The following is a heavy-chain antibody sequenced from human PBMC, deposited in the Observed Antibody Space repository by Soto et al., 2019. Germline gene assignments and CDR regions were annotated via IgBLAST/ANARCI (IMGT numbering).Heavy chain of an antibody. D-gene: IGHD2-15*01. CDR3: ARGNEYGGNFDY. J-gene: IGHJ4*02. CDR2: MNPNSGNT. Sequence: QVQLVQSGAEVKKPGASVKVSCKASGYTFTSYDINWVRQATGQGLESMGWMNPNSGNTGYAQKFQGRFTMTRNTSISTSYMELSSLRSEDTAVYYCARGNEYGGNFDYWCQGTLVTVSS. V-gene: IGHV1-8*01. CDR1: GYTFTSYD.